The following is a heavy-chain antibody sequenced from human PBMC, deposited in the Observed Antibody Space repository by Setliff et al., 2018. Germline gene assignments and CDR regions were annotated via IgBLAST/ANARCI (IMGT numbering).Heavy chain of an antibody. V-gene: IGHV4-4*02. J-gene: IGHJ5*02. D-gene: IGHD3-10*01. CDR2: IYYGGSA. CDR3: ARDVRYYYGSGSYYNDWFDP. CDR1: GGSITDRNW. Sequence: SETLSLTCALSGGSITDRNWWNWIRQPPGKGLEWIGNIYYGGSAYYNPSLKSRVTISVDTSKNQFSLKLSSVTAADTAVYYCARDVRYYYGSGSYYNDWFDPWGQGTLVTVSS.